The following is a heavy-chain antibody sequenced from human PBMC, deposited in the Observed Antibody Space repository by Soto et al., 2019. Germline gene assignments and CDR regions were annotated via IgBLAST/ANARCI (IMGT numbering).Heavy chain of an antibody. V-gene: IGHV3-7*01. J-gene: IGHJ4*02. D-gene: IGHD1-26*01. Sequence: EVQLVESGGGLVQPGGSLRLSCAASAFTFRSYWMNWVRQAPGKGLEWVANMNPDGSERNYVDSVKGRFTISRDNAKNSLYLQMNSLRAEDTAVYYCAQALVGATVGIDYWGQGTLVTVSS. CDR2: MNPDGSER. CDR1: AFTFRSYW. CDR3: AQALVGATVGIDY.